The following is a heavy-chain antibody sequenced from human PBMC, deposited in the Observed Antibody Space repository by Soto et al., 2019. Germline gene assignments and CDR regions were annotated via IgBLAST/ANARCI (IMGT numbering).Heavy chain of an antibody. CDR2: IIPIFGTA. Sequence: QVQLVQSGAEVKKPGSSVKVSCKASGGTFSSYAISWVRQAPGQGLEWMGGIIPIFGTANYAQKFQGRVTITADESTSTAYMELSSLRSEDTAVYHCERDSFGQWLVSDAFDIWGQGTMVTVSS. D-gene: IGHD6-19*01. CDR3: ERDSFGQWLVSDAFDI. V-gene: IGHV1-69*12. CDR1: GGTFSSYA. J-gene: IGHJ3*02.